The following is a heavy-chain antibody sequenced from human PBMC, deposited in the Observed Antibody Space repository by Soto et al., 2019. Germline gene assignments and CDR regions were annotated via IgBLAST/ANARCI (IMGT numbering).Heavy chain of an antibody. J-gene: IGHJ6*02. CDR3: ARDSSGRQYYGMEV. V-gene: IGHV3-48*02. D-gene: IGHD3-22*01. CDR1: GFIFSDYS. CDR2: ITTTSSTM. Sequence: PGGSLRLSCTPSGFIFSDYSMNWVRQAPGKGLEWISYITTTSSTMYYADSVKGRFTISRDNAKNSLYLQMNSLRDEDTAVYYCARDSSGRQYYGMEVWGQGTTVTVSS.